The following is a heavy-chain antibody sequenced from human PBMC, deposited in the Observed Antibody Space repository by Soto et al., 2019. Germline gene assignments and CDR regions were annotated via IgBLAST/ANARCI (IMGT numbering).Heavy chain of an antibody. CDR3: ARRRVVCSGGSCYSVRDGMDV. CDR2: ISSSSSYI. V-gene: IGHV3-21*01. Sequence: PGGSLRLSCAASGFTFSSYSMNWVRQSPGKGLEWVSSISSSSSYIYYADSVKGRFTISRDNAKNSLYLQMNSLRAEDTAVYYCARRRVVCSGGSCYSVRDGMDVWGQGTTVTVSS. D-gene: IGHD2-15*01. CDR1: GFTFSSYS. J-gene: IGHJ6*02.